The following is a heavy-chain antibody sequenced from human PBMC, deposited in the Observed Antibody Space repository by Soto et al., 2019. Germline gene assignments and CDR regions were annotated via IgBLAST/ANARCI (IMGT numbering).Heavy chain of an antibody. V-gene: IGHV1-69*13. CDR1: GGTFSSYA. CDR2: IIPIFGTA. J-gene: IGHJ4*01. D-gene: IGHD3-22*01. Sequence: SVKVSCKASGGTFSSYAISWVRQAPGQGLEWMGGIIPIFGTASYAQKFQGRVTITADESASTVYMELSSLRSEDTAVYFCARDGAPYYYDTSGFDYWGHGTLVTVSS. CDR3: ARDGAPYYYDTSGFDY.